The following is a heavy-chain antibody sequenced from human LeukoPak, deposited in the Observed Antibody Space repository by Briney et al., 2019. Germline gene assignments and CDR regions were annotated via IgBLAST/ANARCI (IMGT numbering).Heavy chain of an antibody. Sequence: PGGSLRLSCVASGFTFSSYGMHWVRQAPGKGLEWVAVISYDGSNKYYADSVKGRFTISRDNSKNTLYLQMNSLRAEDTAVYYCAKGKGAPSYYYGSGYPPEFDYWGQGTLVTVSS. CDR2: ISYDGSNK. V-gene: IGHV3-30*18. CDR1: GFTFSSYG. D-gene: IGHD3-10*01. CDR3: AKGKGAPSYYYGSGYPPEFDY. J-gene: IGHJ4*02.